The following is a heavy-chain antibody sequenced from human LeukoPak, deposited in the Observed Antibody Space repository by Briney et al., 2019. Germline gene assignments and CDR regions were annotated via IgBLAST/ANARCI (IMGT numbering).Heavy chain of an antibody. V-gene: IGHV4-59*08. Sequence: SETLSLTCSVSGVSISRSYWIWFRQTPGKGLEWIGYISYTGVSSYNPSLKSRVTISVDTSKNQFSLNVSSVTAADTAVYYCARLPEGGYATSLGWIGPWGQGTRVTVSS. CDR1: GVSISRSY. D-gene: IGHD5-24*01. J-gene: IGHJ5*02. CDR2: ISYTGVS. CDR3: ARLPEGGYATSLGWIGP.